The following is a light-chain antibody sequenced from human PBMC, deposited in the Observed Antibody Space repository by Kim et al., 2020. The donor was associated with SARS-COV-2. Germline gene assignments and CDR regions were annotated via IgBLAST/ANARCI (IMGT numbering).Light chain of an antibody. J-gene: IGLJ2*01. CDR1: GIGSKR. V-gene: IGLV3-21*04. Sequence: PGKTARITCGGNGIGSKRVHWYQEQPGQAPVLVIAYDSDRPSGIPERFSGSNSGNTATLTISRVEAGDEADYYCQVWDSSSDHRVVFGGGTQLTVL. CDR2: YDS. CDR3: QVWDSSSDHRVV.